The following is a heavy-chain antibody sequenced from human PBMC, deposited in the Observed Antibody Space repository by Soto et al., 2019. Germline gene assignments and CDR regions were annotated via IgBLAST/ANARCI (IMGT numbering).Heavy chain of an antibody. V-gene: IGHV2-5*02. CDR3: AHAYGGTSWPNDAFDV. J-gene: IGHJ3*01. Sequence: QITLKESGPTLVKPTQTLTLTCTFSGFSLSADGVGVGWIRQPPGKALEWLALIYWDDDKRYRPSLKSRLTIPKHTSNNQVVLSMTNMDPVDTATYYCAHAYGGTSWPNDAFDVWGQGTVVTVSS. CDR2: IYWDDDK. CDR1: GFSLSADGVG. D-gene: IGHD2-2*01.